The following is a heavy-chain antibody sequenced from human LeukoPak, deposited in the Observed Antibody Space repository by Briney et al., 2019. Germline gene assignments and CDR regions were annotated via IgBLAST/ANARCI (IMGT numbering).Heavy chain of an antibody. CDR2: IYYSGTS. J-gene: IGHJ3*01. CDR1: GGSISSTSFY. D-gene: IGHD2-2*01. Sequence: SETLSLTCTVSGGSISSTSFYWGWIRQPPGKGLEWIGSIYYSGTSYYNPSLKSRVTMFVDMSNNQFSLKLRSVTAADTAVYYCARSYCSSTTCYAVRAFDFWGQGTMVTVSS. CDR3: ARSYCSSTTCYAVRAFDF. V-gene: IGHV4-39*01.